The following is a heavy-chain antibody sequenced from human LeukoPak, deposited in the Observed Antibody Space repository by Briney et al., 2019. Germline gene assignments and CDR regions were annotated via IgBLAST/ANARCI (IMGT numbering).Heavy chain of an antibody. V-gene: IGHV3-48*03. CDR3: FFIKVGGDY. Sequence: GGSLRLSCAASGFTFSSYEMNWVRQAPGKGLEWVSYISSSGSTIYYADSVKGRFTISRDNAKNSLYLQTNSLRAEDTAVYYCFFIKVGGDYWGQGTLVTVSS. J-gene: IGHJ4*02. CDR2: ISSSGSTI. CDR1: GFTFSSYE.